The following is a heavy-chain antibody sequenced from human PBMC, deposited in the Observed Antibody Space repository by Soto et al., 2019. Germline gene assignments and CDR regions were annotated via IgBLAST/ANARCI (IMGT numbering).Heavy chain of an antibody. CDR3: VRVVAIPGYPDN. Sequence: QVQLVQSGAEVRQPASSVKVSCKTSGGTFSIYAISWVRQAPGQGLEWMGGIVSIVDTSTYAQKFQGRVTITADESTSTVYMELSSLRSDDTAVYYCVRVVAIPGYPDNWGQGTLVTVSS. J-gene: IGHJ4*02. V-gene: IGHV1-69*12. D-gene: IGHD5-12*01. CDR1: GGTFSIYA. CDR2: IVSIVDTS.